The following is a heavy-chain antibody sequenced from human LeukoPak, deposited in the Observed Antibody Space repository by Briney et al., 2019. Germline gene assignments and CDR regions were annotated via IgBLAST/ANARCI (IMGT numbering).Heavy chain of an antibody. Sequence: ASVKVSCKASGYTFTSYYMHWVRQAPGQGLEWMGIINPSGGSTSYAQKFQGRVTMTRDTSTSTVYMELRSLRSDDTAVYYCARDLPWAFDAFDIWGQGTMVTVSS. J-gene: IGHJ3*02. CDR1: GYTFTSYY. V-gene: IGHV1-46*01. CDR3: ARDLPWAFDAFDI. D-gene: IGHD1-26*01. CDR2: INPSGGST.